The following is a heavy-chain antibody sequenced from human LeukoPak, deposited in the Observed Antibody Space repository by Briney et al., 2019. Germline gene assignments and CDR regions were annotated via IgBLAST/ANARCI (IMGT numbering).Heavy chain of an antibody. CDR3: AKASPMYGSGSPYFDY. D-gene: IGHD3-10*01. CDR2: IWYDGSKK. V-gene: IGHV3-33*06. CDR1: GFTFSNYG. J-gene: IGHJ4*02. Sequence: GGSLRLSCAASGFTFSNYGMHWVRQAPGKGLEWVAVIWYDGSKKYYADSVKGRFTISRDNSKNTLYLQMNSLRAEDTAVYYCAKASPMYGSGSPYFDYWGQGTLVTVSS.